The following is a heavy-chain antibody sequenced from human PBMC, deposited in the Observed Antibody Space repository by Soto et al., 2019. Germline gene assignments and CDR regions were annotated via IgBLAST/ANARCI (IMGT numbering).Heavy chain of an antibody. Sequence: GESLTISCTCAGYSFTRYWIVWVRQMPGKGLEWMGIVYPGDSHTRYSPSFQGQVTISADKSINTAYLQWSSLKASDTAMYYCASAPGGKSAWPYWGQGTLVTVSS. J-gene: IGHJ4*02. CDR1: GYSFTRYW. CDR2: VYPGDSHT. D-gene: IGHD1-26*01. V-gene: IGHV5-51*01. CDR3: ASAPGGKSAWPY.